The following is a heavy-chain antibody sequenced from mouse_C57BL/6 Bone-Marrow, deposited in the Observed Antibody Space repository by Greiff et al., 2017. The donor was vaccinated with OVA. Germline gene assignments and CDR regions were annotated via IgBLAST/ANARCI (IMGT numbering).Heavy chain of an antibody. CDR2: INPNNGGT. CDR3: ARWGGRAMDD. Sequence: VQLQQSGPELVKPGASVKISCKASGYTFTDYYMNWVKQSHGKSLEWIGDINPNNGGTSYNQKFKGKATLTVDKSSSTAYMELRSLTSEDSAVYYCARWGGRAMDDWGQGTSVTVSS. J-gene: IGHJ4*01. CDR1: GYTFTDYY. V-gene: IGHV1-26*01.